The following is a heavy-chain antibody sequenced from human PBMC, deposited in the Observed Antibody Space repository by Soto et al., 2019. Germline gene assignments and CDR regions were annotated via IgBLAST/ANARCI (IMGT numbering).Heavy chain of an antibody. CDR3: AKDRGPRRQWVIDPSDL. CDR2: ISYDGTKT. V-gene: IGHV3-30*18. Sequence: SLRLSCADSGFTFSIYAMHWVRQAPGPGLEWVAVISYDGTKTYYADSVKGRFTISRDNSKNTVYLQMNSLRDEDTAVYYCAKDRGPRRQWVIDPSDLWGQGTLFAVPS. D-gene: IGHD6-19*01. CDR1: GFTFSIYA. J-gene: IGHJ4*02.